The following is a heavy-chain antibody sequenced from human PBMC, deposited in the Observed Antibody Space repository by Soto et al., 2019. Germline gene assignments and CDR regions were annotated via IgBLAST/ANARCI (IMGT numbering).Heavy chain of an antibody. D-gene: IGHD2-21*01. CDR3: ARGGISHWAYFYYMDV. V-gene: IGHV4-34*01. Sequence: SGTLSLTCVVSGGSLSDYFWSWIRQPPGMAVEWIGEINHLGSINYNPSLKSRVTMSVDTSKNQFSLTLNSVTAADTATYYCARGGISHWAYFYYMDVWDRGTTVTVSS. CDR1: GGSLSDYF. J-gene: IGHJ6*03. CDR2: INHLGSI.